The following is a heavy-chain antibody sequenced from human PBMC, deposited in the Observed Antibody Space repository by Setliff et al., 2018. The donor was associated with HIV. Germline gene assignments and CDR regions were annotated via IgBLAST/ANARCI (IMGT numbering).Heavy chain of an antibody. Sequence: SETLSLTCTVSGAPINSYYWNWVRQSPEKGLEWIGYYYYGGGTSYNPFLKSRVTISVDTSKNQFSLHVSSVTAADTAIYYCARKERGGAFDIWGLGTKVTVSS. CDR2: YYYGGGT. CDR1: GAPINSYY. J-gene: IGHJ3*02. CDR3: ARKERGGAFDI. V-gene: IGHV4-59*01.